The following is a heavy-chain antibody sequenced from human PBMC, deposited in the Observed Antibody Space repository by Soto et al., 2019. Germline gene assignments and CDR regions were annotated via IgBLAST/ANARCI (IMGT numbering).Heavy chain of an antibody. CDR1: GGSISSSSYY. CDR2: IYYSGST. V-gene: IGHV4-39*01. CDR3: ATNYAYYYYYGMDV. D-gene: IGHD4-4*01. Sequence: SETLSLTCTVSGGSISSSSYYWGWVRQPPGKGLEWIGSIYYSGSTYYNPSLKSRVTISVDTSKNQFSLKLSSVTAADTAVYYCATNYAYYYYYGMDVWGQGTTVTVSS. J-gene: IGHJ6*02.